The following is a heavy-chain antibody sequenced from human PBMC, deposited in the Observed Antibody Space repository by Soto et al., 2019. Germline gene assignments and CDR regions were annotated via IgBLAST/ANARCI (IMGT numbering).Heavy chain of an antibody. J-gene: IGHJ4*02. CDR2: ISAYNGNT. CDR1: GYTFTSYG. V-gene: IGHV1-18*01. Sequence: ASVKVSCKASGYTFTSYGISWVRQAPGQGLEWMGWISAYNGNTNYAQKLQGRVTMTTYTSTSTAYMELRSLRSEDTAVYYCARGYCSGGSCYPIPFDYGGQGTLVTVSS. D-gene: IGHD2-15*01. CDR3: ARGYCSGGSCYPIPFDY.